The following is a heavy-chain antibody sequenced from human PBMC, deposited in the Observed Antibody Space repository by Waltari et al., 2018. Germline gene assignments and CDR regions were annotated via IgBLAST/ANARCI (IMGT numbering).Heavy chain of an antibody. CDR2: INARNGET. Sequence: QVQLVQSGAEVKEPGASVKVSCKSSGYIFTSYVIHWVRQAPGQRLEWMGWINARNGETKYSQEFQGRVTITRDTSANTAYMELSSLRSEDRAIYYCARGNTDLDYWGQGTLVTVSS. CDR3: ARGNTDLDY. CDR1: GYIFTSYV. J-gene: IGHJ4*02. V-gene: IGHV1-3*03. D-gene: IGHD5-18*01.